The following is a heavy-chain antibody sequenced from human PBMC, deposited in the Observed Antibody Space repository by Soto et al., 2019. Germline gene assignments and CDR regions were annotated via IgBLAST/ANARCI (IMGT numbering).Heavy chain of an antibody. CDR2: IYYSRRT. J-gene: IGHJ5*02. Sequence: PSETLSLTCTVSGGSISSGDYYWSWIRQPPGKVLEWLGNIYYSRRTYYNPSLKRRVTISVDTSKNHFSLKLSSVTAAHTAVYYCAREVVGVYYDSSAQNLFYPWGQGTLVTVSP. CDR3: AREVVGVYYDSSAQNLFYP. V-gene: IGHV4-30-4*01. CDR1: GGSISSGDYY. D-gene: IGHD3-22*01.